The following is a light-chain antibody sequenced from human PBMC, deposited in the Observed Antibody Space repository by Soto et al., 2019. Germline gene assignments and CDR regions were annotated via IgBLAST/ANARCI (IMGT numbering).Light chain of an antibody. V-gene: IGKV3-15*01. J-gene: IGKJ2*01. CDR2: HAS. CDR1: QTVSLN. CDR3: QQYDDWPPSFT. Sequence: EIVMTQSPDTLSLSPGETATLSCRASQTVSLNLAWFQHKPGQSPRLLIYHASSRATGVPGRFSGRGSGTAFTLTISSLQPEDFALYYCQQYDDWPPSFTFGQGTKLEI.